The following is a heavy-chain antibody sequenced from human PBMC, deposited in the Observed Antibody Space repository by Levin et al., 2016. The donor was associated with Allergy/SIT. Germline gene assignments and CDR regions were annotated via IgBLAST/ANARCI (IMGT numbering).Heavy chain of an antibody. Sequence: GESLKISCAASGFTFSSYAMSWVRQAPGKGLEWVSAISGSGGSTYYADSVKGRFTISRDNSKNTLYLQMNSLRAEDTAVYYCAKEYYDYVWGSYRSDAFDIWGQGTMVTVSS. D-gene: IGHD3-16*02. V-gene: IGHV3-23*01. CDR2: ISGSGGST. J-gene: IGHJ3*02. CDR3: AKEYYDYVWGSYRSDAFDI. CDR1: GFTFSSYA.